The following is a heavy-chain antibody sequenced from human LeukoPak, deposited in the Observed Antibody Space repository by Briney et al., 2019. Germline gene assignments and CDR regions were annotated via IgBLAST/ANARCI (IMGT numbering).Heavy chain of an antibody. CDR3: ARGVHGDYEDPYYYYGMDV. Sequence: ASVKVSCKASGYTFTSYDINWVRPATGQGLEWMGWMNPNSGNTGYAQKFQGRVTMTRNTSISTAYMELSSLRSEDTAVYYCARGVHGDYEDPYYYYGMDVWGQGTTVTVSS. CDR2: MNPNSGNT. V-gene: IGHV1-8*01. D-gene: IGHD4-17*01. CDR1: GYTFTSYD. J-gene: IGHJ6*02.